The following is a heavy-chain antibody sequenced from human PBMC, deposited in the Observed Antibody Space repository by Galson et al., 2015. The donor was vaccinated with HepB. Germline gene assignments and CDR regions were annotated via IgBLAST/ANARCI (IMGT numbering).Heavy chain of an antibody. V-gene: IGHV3-48*02. Sequence: SPRLSCAASGFTFSNYNMNWVSYISSSSGTIHYADSVKGRFTISRDDAKNSLYLQMNSLRDEDTAVYYCARGGIPITMRGCFQDWGQGTLVTVSS. CDR2: ISSSSGTI. CDR3: ARGGIPITMRGCFQD. D-gene: IGHD3-22*01. CDR1: GFTFSNYN. J-gene: IGHJ1*01.